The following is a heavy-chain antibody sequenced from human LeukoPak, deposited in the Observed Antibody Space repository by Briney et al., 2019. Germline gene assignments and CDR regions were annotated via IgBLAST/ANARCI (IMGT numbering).Heavy chain of an antibody. CDR3: ARLEDYYDSSGYSH. D-gene: IGHD3-22*01. CDR1: GGSISSSSYY. Sequence: PSETLSLTCTVPGGSISSSSYYWGWIRQPPGKGLEWIGSIYYSGSTYYNPSLKSRVTISVDTSKNQFSLKLSSVTAADTAVYYCARLEDYYDSSGYSHWGQGTLVTVSS. V-gene: IGHV4-39*01. J-gene: IGHJ4*02. CDR2: IYYSGST.